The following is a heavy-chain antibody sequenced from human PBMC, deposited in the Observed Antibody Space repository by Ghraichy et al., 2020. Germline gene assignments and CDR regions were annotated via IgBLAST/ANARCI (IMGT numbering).Heavy chain of an antibody. Sequence: GGSLRLSCATSGFIFNNYVMIWVRQAPGKGLEWVSVMSGSRGATYYADSVKGRFTISRDNSKNTMYLQMSSLRADDTAVYYCARAPYASSGAYVPYDYWGQGTLVTVSS. V-gene: IGHV3-23*01. CDR3: ARAPYASSGAYVPYDY. D-gene: IGHD3-22*01. J-gene: IGHJ4*02. CDR1: GFIFNNYV. CDR2: MSGSRGAT.